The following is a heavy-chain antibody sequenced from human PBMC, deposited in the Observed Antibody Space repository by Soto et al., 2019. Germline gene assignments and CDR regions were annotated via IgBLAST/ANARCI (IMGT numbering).Heavy chain of an antibody. CDR3: AHKGRHGCMDV. Sequence: QINWKESGPTLMKPTQTLTQTCTFSGFSLSTRGAGVGWIRQPPGKALEWLALIYWDDDKRYSPSLKSRLTITKDTSKNQVVLTMTNMDPVDTATYYCAHKGRHGCMDVWGQGTTVTVSS. CDR2: IYWDDDK. V-gene: IGHV2-5*02. J-gene: IGHJ6*02. CDR1: GFSLSTRGAG.